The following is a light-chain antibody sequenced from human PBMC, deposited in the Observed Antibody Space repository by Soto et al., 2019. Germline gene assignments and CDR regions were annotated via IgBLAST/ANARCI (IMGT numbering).Light chain of an antibody. CDR2: GNS. CDR3: QSYDSSLSGSGV. CDR1: SSNIGAGYD. V-gene: IGLV1-40*01. Sequence: QSVLTQPPSVSGAPGQRVTISCTGNSSNIGAGYDVHWYQQLPGTAPKLLIYGNSTRPSGVPDRFSGSKSGTSASLAITGLHAEDEADYYCQSYDSSLSGSGVFGGGTKLTVL. J-gene: IGLJ2*01.